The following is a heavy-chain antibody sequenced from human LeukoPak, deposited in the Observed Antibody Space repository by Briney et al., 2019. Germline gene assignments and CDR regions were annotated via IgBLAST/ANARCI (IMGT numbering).Heavy chain of an antibody. J-gene: IGHJ4*02. D-gene: IGHD3-10*01. CDR1: GFTFSSYW. Sequence: PGGSLRLSCAASGFTFSSYWMHWVRHAPGKGLVWVSRINSDGSSTSYADSVKGRFTISRDNAKNTLYLQMNSLRPEDTAVYYCARDTDYYGSGSYRDWGQGTLVTVSS. CDR2: INSDGSST. CDR3: ARDTDYYGSGSYRD. V-gene: IGHV3-74*01.